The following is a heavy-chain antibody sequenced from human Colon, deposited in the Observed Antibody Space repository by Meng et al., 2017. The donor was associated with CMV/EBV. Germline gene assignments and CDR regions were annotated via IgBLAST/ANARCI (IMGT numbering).Heavy chain of an antibody. V-gene: IGHV4-39*07. CDR1: GGSITDSTYY. Sequence: SETLSLTCTVSGGSITDSTYYWVWIRQPPGKGLEWIGSMYYSGSTNYNPSLKSRVTISVDTSKNQFSLKVSSVTAADTAVYYCARDRKRVVPDYYGMDVWGQGTTVTVSS. J-gene: IGHJ6*02. D-gene: IGHD3-3*01. CDR2: MYYSGST. CDR3: ARDRKRVVPDYYGMDV.